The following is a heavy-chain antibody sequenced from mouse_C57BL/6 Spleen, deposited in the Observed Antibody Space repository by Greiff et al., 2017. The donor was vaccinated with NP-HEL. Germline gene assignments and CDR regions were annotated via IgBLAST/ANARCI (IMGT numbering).Heavy chain of an antibody. CDR1: GFNIKDDY. J-gene: IGHJ2*01. V-gene: IGHV14-4*01. CDR3: TTRSFDY. CDR2: IDPENGDT. Sequence: EVQLQQSGAELVRPGASVKLSCTASGFNIKDDYMHWVKQRPEQGLEWIGWIDPENGDTEYASKFQGKVTITADTSSNTAYLQLSSLTSEDTAVYYCTTRSFDYWGQGTTLTVSS.